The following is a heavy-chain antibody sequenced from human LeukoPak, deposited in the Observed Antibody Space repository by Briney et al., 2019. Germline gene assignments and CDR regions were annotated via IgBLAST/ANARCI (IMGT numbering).Heavy chain of an antibody. CDR1: GFTFSSYA. D-gene: IGHD3-3*01. V-gene: IGHV3-23*01. CDR3: AKAFKRQYEWLPLDY. Sequence: PGGSLRLSCAASGFTFSSYAMSWVRQAPGKGLEWVSAISGSGGSTYYADSVKGRFTISRDNSKNTLYLQMNSLRAEDTAVYYCAKAFKRQYEWLPLDYWGQGTLVTVSS. CDR2: ISGSGGST. J-gene: IGHJ4*02.